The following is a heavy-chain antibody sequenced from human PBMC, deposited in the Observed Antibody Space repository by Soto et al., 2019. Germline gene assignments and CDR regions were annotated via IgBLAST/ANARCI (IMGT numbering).Heavy chain of an antibody. Sequence: ASVKVSCKVSGYTLTELSMHWVRQAPGKGLEWMGGFDPEDGETIYAQKFQGRVTMTEDTSTNTAYMEMGSLRSEDTAVYYCAKLLVGYSSSWSDAFDIWGQGTMVTVSS. CDR1: GYTLTELS. CDR2: FDPEDGET. J-gene: IGHJ3*02. CDR3: AKLLVGYSSSWSDAFDI. D-gene: IGHD6-13*01. V-gene: IGHV1-24*01.